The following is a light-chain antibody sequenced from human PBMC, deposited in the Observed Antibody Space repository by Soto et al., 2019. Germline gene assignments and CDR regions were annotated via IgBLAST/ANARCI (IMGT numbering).Light chain of an antibody. CDR1: RSNVGRNS. CDR3: AASDDSLNAWV. V-gene: IGLV1-44*01. CDR2: SHD. J-gene: IGLJ3*02. Sequence: QSVVTQPPSASQTPGQRVTISCSGSRSNVGRNSVSWYQHVPGTAPTLLIYSHDQRPSGVPDRISASRSGTAASLAISGLRSEDEAFYYCAASDDSLNAWVFGGGTKLTVL.